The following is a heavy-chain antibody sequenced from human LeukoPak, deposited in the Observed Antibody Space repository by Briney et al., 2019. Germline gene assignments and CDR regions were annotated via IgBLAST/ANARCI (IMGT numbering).Heavy chain of an antibody. CDR2: IYRNGDT. CDR1: GGSISSDWY. CDR3: ARAKRDYYDNSGYESYYYFMDV. D-gene: IGHD3-22*01. V-gene: IGHV4-38-2*02. J-gene: IGHJ6*03. Sequence: SETLSLTCTVSGGSISSDWYWGWVRQPPGNGLEWIGAIYRNGDTYYNPSLKSRVTISLDTSKNQSSLRLNSVTAADTAVYYCARAKRDYYDNSGYESYYYFMDVWGKGTTVTVSS.